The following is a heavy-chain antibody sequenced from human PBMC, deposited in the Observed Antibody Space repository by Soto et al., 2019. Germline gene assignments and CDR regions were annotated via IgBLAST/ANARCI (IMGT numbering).Heavy chain of an antibody. D-gene: IGHD3-10*01. V-gene: IGHV3-7*01. CDR3: ARDLGFNSGSYYPYYFDY. Sequence: EVQLVESGGGLVQPGGSLRLSCAASGFTFSSYWMSWVRQAPGKGLEWVANIKQDGSENYYVDSVKGRFTISRDNAKNSMYLQMNSLRAEDTAVYYCARDLGFNSGSYYPYYFDYWGQGTLVTVSS. CDR1: GFTFSSYW. CDR2: IKQDGSEN. J-gene: IGHJ4*02.